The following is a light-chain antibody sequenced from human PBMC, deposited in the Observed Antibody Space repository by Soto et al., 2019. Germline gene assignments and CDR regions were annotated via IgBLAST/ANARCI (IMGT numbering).Light chain of an antibody. J-gene: IGKJ2*01. CDR2: DAS. Sequence: DIQMTQSPSTLSASVGDRATITCRASQSISRCLSWYQQKPGKAPKLLLYDASSLKSGVPSRFSGSGSGTEFTLTISSLQPDDFATYYCQQYNSYLYTFGQGTKLEIK. V-gene: IGKV1-5*01. CDR1: QSISRC. CDR3: QQYNSYLYT.